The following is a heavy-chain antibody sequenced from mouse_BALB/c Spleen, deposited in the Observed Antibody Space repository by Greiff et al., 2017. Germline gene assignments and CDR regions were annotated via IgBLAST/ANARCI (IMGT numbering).Heavy chain of an antibody. V-gene: IGHV1-69*02. CDR3: TRDYDYDAPWFAY. CDR2: IYPSDSYT. Sequence: QVQLQQPGAELVRPGASVKLSCKASGYTFTSYWINWVKQRPGQGLEWIGNIYPSDSYTNYNQKFKDKATLTVDKSSSTAYMQLSSPTSEDSAVYYCTRDYDYDAPWFAYWGQGTLVTVFA. D-gene: IGHD2-4*01. J-gene: IGHJ3*01. CDR1: GYTFTSYW.